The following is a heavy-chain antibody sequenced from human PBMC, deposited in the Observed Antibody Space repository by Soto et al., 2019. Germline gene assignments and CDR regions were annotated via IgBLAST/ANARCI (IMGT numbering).Heavy chain of an antibody. V-gene: IGHV4-59*01. CDR3: ARALWGSYRQYYFDY. CDR2: IYYSGST. J-gene: IGHJ4*02. D-gene: IGHD3-16*02. Sequence: SETLSLTCTVSGGSISSYYWSWIRQPPGKGLEWIGYIYYSGSTNYNPSLKGRVTISVDTSKNQFSLKLSSVTAADTAVYYCARALWGSYRQYYFDYWGQGTLVTVSS. CDR1: GGSISSYY.